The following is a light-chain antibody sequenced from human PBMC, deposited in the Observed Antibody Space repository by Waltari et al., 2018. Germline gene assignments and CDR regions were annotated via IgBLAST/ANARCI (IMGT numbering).Light chain of an antibody. CDR2: SIK. J-gene: IGLJ3*02. CDR3: TTWDDSLNGRV. V-gene: IGLV1-44*01. CDR1: SSNLGSNT. Sequence: QSVLTQPPSASGTPGQRVTISCSGSSSNLGSNTVNWYQQLPGTAPKLLIYSIKQRPSGVPDRFSGSKSDTSASLAISGLQSEDEADYYCTTWDDSLNGRVFGGGTKLTVL.